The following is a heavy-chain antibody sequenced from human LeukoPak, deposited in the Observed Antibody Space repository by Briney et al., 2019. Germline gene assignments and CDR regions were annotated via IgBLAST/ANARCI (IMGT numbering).Heavy chain of an antibody. CDR1: GFTFSTYG. CDR3: ADNKRGRNYYYYIDV. D-gene: IGHD2/OR15-2a*01. CDR2: IRYDGSNK. J-gene: IGHJ6*03. V-gene: IGHV3-30*02. Sequence: PGGSLRLSCAASGFTFSTYGMHWVRQAPGKGLEWVAFIRYDGSNKYYADSVKGRFTISRDNSENTLYLQMISLRPDDTAVYYCADNKRGRNYYYYIDVWGKGTTVTISS.